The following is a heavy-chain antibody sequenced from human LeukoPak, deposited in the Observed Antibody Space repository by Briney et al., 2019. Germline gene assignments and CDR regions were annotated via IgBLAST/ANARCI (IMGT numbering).Heavy chain of an antibody. Sequence: PSETLSLTCTVSGGSISSGDYSWSWIRQPPGKGLEWIGYIYYSGSTYYNPSLKSRVTISVDTSKNQFSLKLSSVTAADTAVYYCARAVYGILTGPHTVDYWGQGTLVTVSS. CDR3: ARAVYGILTGPHTVDY. D-gene: IGHD3-9*01. CDR1: GGSISSGDYS. V-gene: IGHV4-30-4*01. J-gene: IGHJ4*02. CDR2: IYYSGST.